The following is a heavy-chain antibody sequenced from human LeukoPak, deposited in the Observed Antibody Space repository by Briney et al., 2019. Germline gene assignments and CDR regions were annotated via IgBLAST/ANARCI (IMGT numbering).Heavy chain of an antibody. CDR1: GGSISSGGYY. J-gene: IGHJ4*02. V-gene: IGHV4-31*03. CDR3: ARDHDSSGYYYDY. D-gene: IGHD3-22*01. Sequence: PSETLSLTCTVSGGSISSGGYYWSWIRQHPGKGLGWIGYIYYSGSTYYNPSLKSRVTISVDTSKNQFSLKLSSVTAADTAVYYCARDHDSSGYYYDYWGQGTLVTVSS. CDR2: IYYSGST.